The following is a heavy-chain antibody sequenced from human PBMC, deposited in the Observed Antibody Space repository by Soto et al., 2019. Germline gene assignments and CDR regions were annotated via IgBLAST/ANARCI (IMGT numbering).Heavy chain of an antibody. V-gene: IGHV3-23*01. D-gene: IGHD3-22*01. CDR3: AKTYYYHSTGSVDY. CDR1: GFTFSSYA. J-gene: IGHJ4*02. Sequence: PGGSLRLSCAASGFTFSSYAMNWVRQAPGKGLEWVSVISGSGGSTYYAASVKGRFTISRDNSKNTLYLQMNSLRAEDTAVYYCAKTYYYHSTGSVDYWGQGTLVTVSS. CDR2: ISGSGGST.